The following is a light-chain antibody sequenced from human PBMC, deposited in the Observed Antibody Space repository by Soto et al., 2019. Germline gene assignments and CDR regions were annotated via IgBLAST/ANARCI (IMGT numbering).Light chain of an antibody. Sequence: QLVLTQSPSASASLGASVKLTCTLSSGHSDFAIAWHQQQPEKGPRYLMKLDSDGSHSKGDGISDRFSGSSSGAERYLTISSLQSEDEADYYCQTGGSGIVVFGGGTKLTVL. V-gene: IGLV4-69*01. CDR2: LDSDGSH. CDR1: SGHSDFA. CDR3: QTGGSGIVV. J-gene: IGLJ2*01.